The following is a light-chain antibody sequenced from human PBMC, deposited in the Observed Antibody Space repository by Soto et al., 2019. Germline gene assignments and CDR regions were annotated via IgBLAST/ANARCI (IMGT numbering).Light chain of an antibody. CDR1: QSISRW. CDR3: LQYNSYSLWT. J-gene: IGKJ1*01. CDR2: DAS. Sequence: DIQMTQSPSTLSASVGYRFTITCRASQSISRWLAWYQQKPGKVPQLLIYDASGLESGVPSRFSGSGSGTEFTLTIRSLQPDDFATYYCLQYNSYSLWTFGQGTKGDIK. V-gene: IGKV1-5*01.